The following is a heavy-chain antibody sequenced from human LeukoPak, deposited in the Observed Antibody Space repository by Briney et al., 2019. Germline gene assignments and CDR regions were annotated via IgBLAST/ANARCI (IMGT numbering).Heavy chain of an antibody. CDR1: GFTFSNYA. J-gene: IGHJ4*02. Sequence: GGSLRLSCVASGFTFSNYALNWVRQAPGKGLEWVSYISSNSDTIYYADSVKGRFTISRDNARNSLYLQMNSLRVEDTAVYYCARSVGANNFDYWGQGTLVTVSS. V-gene: IGHV3-48*03. CDR3: ARSVGANNFDY. CDR2: ISSNSDTI. D-gene: IGHD1-26*01.